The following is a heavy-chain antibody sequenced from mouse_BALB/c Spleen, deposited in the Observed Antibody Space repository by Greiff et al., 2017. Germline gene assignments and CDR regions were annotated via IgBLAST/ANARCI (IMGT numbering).Heavy chain of an antibody. J-gene: IGHJ4*01. Sequence: DVKLVESGGGLVKPGGSLKLSCAASGFTFSSYAMSWVRQSPEKRLEWVAEISSGGSYTYYPDTVTGRFTISRDNAKNTLYLEMSSLRSEDTAMYYCARDQDYGSRNAMDYWGQGTSVTVSS. D-gene: IGHD1-1*01. CDR2: ISSGGSYT. CDR1: GFTFSSYA. V-gene: IGHV5-9-4*01. CDR3: ARDQDYGSRNAMDY.